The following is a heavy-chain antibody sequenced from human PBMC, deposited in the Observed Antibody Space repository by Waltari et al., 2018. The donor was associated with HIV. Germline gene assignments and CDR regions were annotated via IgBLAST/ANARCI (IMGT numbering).Heavy chain of an antibody. J-gene: IGHJ4*02. CDR3: ARQTEMFGGVIVFDY. Sequence: EVQLVQSGAEVKKPGESLRISCKGSGYSFTSYWINWVRQMPGKGLEWMGSIDPSDSYTNYSPSFQGHVNISADKSISTAYLQWSSLKASDTAMYFCARQTEMFGGVIVFDYWGQGTLVTVSS. V-gene: IGHV5-10-1*01. D-gene: IGHD3-16*02. CDR1: GYSFTSYW. CDR2: IDPSDSYT.